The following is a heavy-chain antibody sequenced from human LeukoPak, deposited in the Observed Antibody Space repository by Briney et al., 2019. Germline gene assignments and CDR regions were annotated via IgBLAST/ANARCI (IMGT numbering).Heavy chain of an antibody. D-gene: IGHD6-19*01. CDR2: ISSSGSTI. CDR1: GFTFSDYY. J-gene: IGHJ4*02. CDR3: ARDSSGYSSGWYWGYFDY. Sequence: GGSLRLSCAASGFTFSDYYMSWIRQAPGKGLEWVSYISSSGSTIYYADSVKGRFTISRDNAKNSLYLQMNSLRAEDTAVYYCARDSSGYSSGWYWGYFDYWGQGTLVTVSS. V-gene: IGHV3-11*01.